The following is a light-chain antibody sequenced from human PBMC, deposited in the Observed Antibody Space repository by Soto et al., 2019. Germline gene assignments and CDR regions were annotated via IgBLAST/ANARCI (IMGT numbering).Light chain of an antibody. V-gene: IGLV2-14*03. CDR1: SSDVGGYNY. CDR2: DVT. CDR3: SSYTSSTTLV. Sequence: QSALTQPASVSGSPGQSITISCTGTSSDVGGYNYVSWYQQHPGTAPKLMIYDVTNRPSGISDRFSGSKSGNTASLTISGLQADGEADYYCSSYTSSTTLVFGGGTKVTVL. J-gene: IGLJ2*01.